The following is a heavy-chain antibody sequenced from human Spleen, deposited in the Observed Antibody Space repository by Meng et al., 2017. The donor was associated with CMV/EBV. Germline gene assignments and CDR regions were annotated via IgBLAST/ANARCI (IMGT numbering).Heavy chain of an antibody. D-gene: IGHD5-18*01. CDR3: AREIHLYGMDV. J-gene: IGHJ6*02. Sequence: ASVKVSCKASGYTFTSYGITWVRQAPGQGLEWMGWISAYNGNTIYAQKLQGRVTMTTDTSTSTVYMELSRLRSEDTAVYYCAREIHLYGMDVWGQGTTVTVSS. CDR2: ISAYNGNT. V-gene: IGHV1-18*01. CDR1: GYTFTSYG.